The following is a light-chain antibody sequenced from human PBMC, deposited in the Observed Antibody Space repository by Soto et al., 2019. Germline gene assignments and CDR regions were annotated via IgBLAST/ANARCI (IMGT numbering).Light chain of an antibody. V-gene: IGKV3-20*01. Sequence: EIVLTQSPGTLSLSPGERATLSCRASQSVSSNYLARYQQKPGQAPRLLIYGASSRATGIPDRFSGSASGTDFTLTISRLEPEDFAVYFCQQFGSSPWTFGQGTKVDI. CDR2: GAS. CDR1: QSVSSNY. CDR3: QQFGSSPWT. J-gene: IGKJ1*01.